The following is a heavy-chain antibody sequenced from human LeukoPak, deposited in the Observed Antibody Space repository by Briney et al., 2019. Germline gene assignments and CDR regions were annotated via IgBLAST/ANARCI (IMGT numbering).Heavy chain of an antibody. Sequence: ASLKVSCTTSGCTFGVTWVRQAPGQGLEWVGWISAYDGNTNYAPKFQGRVAMTTDTSTNTAYMELRSLRSDDTAIYYCARTCPMMFCSSSFFDPWGQGTLVTVSS. CDR3: ARTCPMMFCSSSFFDP. V-gene: IGHV1-18*01. D-gene: IGHD2-2*01. CDR1: GCTFG. J-gene: IGHJ5*02. CDR2: ISAYDGNT.